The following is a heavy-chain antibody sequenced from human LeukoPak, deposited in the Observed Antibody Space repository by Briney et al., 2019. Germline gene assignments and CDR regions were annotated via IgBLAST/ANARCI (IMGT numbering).Heavy chain of an antibody. Sequence: PSETLSLTCAVYGGSFSGYYWSWIRQPPGKGLEWIGEINHSGSTNYNPSLKSRVTISVDTSKNQFSLKLSSVTAADTAVYYCARIMWLRRSFDYWGQGTLVTVSS. CDR1: GGSFSGYY. J-gene: IGHJ4*02. CDR2: INHSGST. D-gene: IGHD5-12*01. V-gene: IGHV4-34*01. CDR3: ARIMWLRRSFDY.